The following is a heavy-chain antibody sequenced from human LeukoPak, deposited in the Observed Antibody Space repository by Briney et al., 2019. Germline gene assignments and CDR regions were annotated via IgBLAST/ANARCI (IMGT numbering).Heavy chain of an antibody. D-gene: IGHD3-22*01. CDR2: FDPEDGET. Sequence: ASVRVSCKTSGYTFTDYYMHWVRQAPGKGLEWMGGFDPEDGETIYAQKFQGRVTMTEDTSTDTAYMELSSLRSEDTAVYYCATAKREGYYYDSSGYYPFDYWGQGTLVTVSS. V-gene: IGHV1-24*01. J-gene: IGHJ4*02. CDR3: ATAKREGYYYDSSGYYPFDY. CDR1: GYTFTDYY.